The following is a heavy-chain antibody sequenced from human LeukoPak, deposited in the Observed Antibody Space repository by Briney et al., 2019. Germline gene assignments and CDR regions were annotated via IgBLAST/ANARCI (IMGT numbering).Heavy chain of an antibody. J-gene: IGHJ4*02. CDR1: GFTFSSYS. CDR2: ISSSSYI. D-gene: IGHD4-23*01. Sequence: PGGSLRLSCAASGFTFSSYSMNWVRQAPGKGLEWVSSISSSSYIYYADSVKGRFTISRDNAKNSLYPQMNSLRAEDTAVYYCARGGDDYGGKSGDYWGQGTLVTVSS. CDR3: ARGGDDYGGKSGDY. V-gene: IGHV3-21*01.